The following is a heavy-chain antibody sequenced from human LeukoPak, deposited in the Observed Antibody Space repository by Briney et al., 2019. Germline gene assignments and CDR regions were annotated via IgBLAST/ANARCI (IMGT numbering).Heavy chain of an antibody. Sequence: SVKVSCKASGYTFTSYAMHWVRQAPGQGLEWMGGIIPIFGTANYAQKFQGRVTITADESTSTAYMELSSLRSEDTAVYYCASQYYDFWSGYPQWGQGTLVTVSS. CDR3: ASQYYDFWSGYPQ. CDR2: IIPIFGTA. V-gene: IGHV1-69*13. D-gene: IGHD3-3*01. CDR1: GYTFTSYA. J-gene: IGHJ4*02.